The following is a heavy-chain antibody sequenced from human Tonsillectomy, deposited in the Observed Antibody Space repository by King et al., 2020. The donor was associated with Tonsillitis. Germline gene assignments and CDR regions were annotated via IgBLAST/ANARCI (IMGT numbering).Heavy chain of an antibody. CDR3: ARDGPNYYYMDV. CDR2: IWYNGNNK. J-gene: IGHJ6*03. Sequence: VQLVESGGGVVQPGRSLRLSCAASGFTFSSYGMHWVRQAPGKGLEWVAVIWYNGNNKYYADSVKGRFTISRDNSKNTLYLQMNSLRAEDTAVYFCARDGPNYYYMDVWGKGTTVTGSS. V-gene: IGHV3-33*08. CDR1: GFTFSSYG.